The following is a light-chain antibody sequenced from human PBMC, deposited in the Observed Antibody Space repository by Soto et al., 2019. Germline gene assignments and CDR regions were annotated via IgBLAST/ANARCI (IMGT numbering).Light chain of an antibody. CDR3: SSYTSSSMVV. V-gene: IGLV2-14*01. CDR1: SSDVGGYNY. Sequence: ALTQPASVSGSPGQSITISCTGTSSDVGGYNYVSWYQQHPSKAPKLMIYDVSNRPSGVSNRFSGSKSGNTASLTISGLQAEDEADYYCSSYTSSSMVVFGGGTQLTVL. CDR2: DVS. J-gene: IGLJ2*01.